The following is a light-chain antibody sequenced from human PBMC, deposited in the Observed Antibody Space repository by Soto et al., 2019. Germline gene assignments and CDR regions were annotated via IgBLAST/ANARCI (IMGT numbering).Light chain of an antibody. J-gene: IGLJ1*01. Sequence: NFMLTQPHSVSESPGKTVTISCTRTGGSIASSYVQWFQQRPGSAPTTLIYANNERFSGVPGRFSGSKSGNTASLTVSGLQAEDEADYYCSSYAGSSNVFGTGTQLTVL. CDR1: GGSIASSY. CDR2: ANN. CDR3: SSYAGSSNV. V-gene: IGLV6-57*04.